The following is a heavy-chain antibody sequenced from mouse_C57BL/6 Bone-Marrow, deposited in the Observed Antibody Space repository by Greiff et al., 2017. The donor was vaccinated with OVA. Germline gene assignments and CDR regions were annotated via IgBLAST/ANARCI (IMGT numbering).Heavy chain of an antibody. CDR2: INSNNGGT. V-gene: IGHV1-18*01. D-gene: IGHD2-4*01. Sequence: EVQLQQSGPELAKPGASVKIPCKASGYTFTDYNMDWVKQSHGKSLEWIGDINSNNGGTIYNQKFKGKATLTVDKSSSTAYMELRSLTSEDTAVYYGARGGYYDYYGGAGFAYWGQGTLVTVSA. J-gene: IGHJ3*01. CDR3: ARGGYYDYYGGAGFAY. CDR1: GYTFTDYN.